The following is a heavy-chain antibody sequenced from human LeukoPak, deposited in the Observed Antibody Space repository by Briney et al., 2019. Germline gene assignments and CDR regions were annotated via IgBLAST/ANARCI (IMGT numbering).Heavy chain of an antibody. D-gene: IGHD2-15*01. CDR2: ISAYNGNT. J-gene: IGHJ5*02. Sequence: ASVKVSCKASGCTFTSYGISWVRQAPGQGLEWMGWISAYNGNTNYAQKLQGRVTMTTDTSTSTAYMELRSLRSDDTAVYSCARVEVVVAANNWFDPWGQGTLVTVSS. CDR3: ARVEVVVAANNWFDP. V-gene: IGHV1-18*01. CDR1: GCTFTSYG.